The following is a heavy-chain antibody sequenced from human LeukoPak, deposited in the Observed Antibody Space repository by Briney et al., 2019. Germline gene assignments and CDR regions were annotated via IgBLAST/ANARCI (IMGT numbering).Heavy chain of an antibody. V-gene: IGHV3-73*01. J-gene: IGHJ4*02. CDR3: TRLPIAAAGTRDY. CDR2: IRSKANSYAT. D-gene: IGHD6-13*01. CDR1: ELTFSGSA. Sequence: PGGLLRLSCEASELTFSGSAKHWVRQASGKGLEWVGRIRSKANSYATAYAASVKGRFTISRDDSKNTAYLQMNSLKTEDTAVYYCTRLPIAAAGTRDYWGQGTLVTVSS.